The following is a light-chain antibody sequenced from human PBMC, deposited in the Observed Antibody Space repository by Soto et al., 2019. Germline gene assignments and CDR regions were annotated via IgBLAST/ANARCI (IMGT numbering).Light chain of an antibody. J-gene: IGKJ3*01. Sequence: DIQMTQSPSSLSASVGDRVTITCRASQTISRYLNWYQQNPGKAPKLLIYAASSLQSGVPSRFSGSGSGTDFTLAISSLQPEDFATYYCQQSYNTLTFGPGTKVDIK. CDR1: QTISRY. CDR3: QQSYNTLT. V-gene: IGKV1-39*01. CDR2: AAS.